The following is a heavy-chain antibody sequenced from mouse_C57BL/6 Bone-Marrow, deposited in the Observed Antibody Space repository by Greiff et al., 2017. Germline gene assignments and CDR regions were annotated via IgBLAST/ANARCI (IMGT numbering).Heavy chain of an antibody. Sequence: QVQLQQPGAELVKPGASVKLSCKASGYTFTSYWMQWVKQRPGQGLEWIGEIDPSDSYTNYNQKFKGKATLTVDTSSSTAYMQLSSLTSEDSAVYYCGGLYYGNYEFAYWGQGTLVTVSA. V-gene: IGHV1-50*01. D-gene: IGHD2-1*01. J-gene: IGHJ3*01. CDR3: GGLYYGNYEFAY. CDR1: GYTFTSYW. CDR2: IDPSDSYT.